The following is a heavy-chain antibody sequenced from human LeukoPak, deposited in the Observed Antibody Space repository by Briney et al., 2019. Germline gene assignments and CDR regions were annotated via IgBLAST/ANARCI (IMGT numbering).Heavy chain of an antibody. J-gene: IGHJ4*02. Sequence: GGSLRLSCAASGFTFDDYAMSWVRQAPGKGLEWVSTINDGGSITYYADSVKGRFTISRDDSKNTLYLQMNSLRAEDTAVYYCARRAGAYSHPYDYWGQGTLVTVSS. CDR3: ARRAGAYSHPYDY. CDR2: INDGGSIT. V-gene: IGHV3-23*01. D-gene: IGHD4/OR15-4a*01. CDR1: GFTFDDYA.